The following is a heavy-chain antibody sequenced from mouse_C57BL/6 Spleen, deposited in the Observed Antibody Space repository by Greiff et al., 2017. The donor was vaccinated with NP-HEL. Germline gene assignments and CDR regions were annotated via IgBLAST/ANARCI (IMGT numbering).Heavy chain of an antibody. CDR2: IDPSDSET. V-gene: IGHV1-52*01. CDR1: GYTFTSYW. D-gene: IGHD2-4*01. J-gene: IGHJ2*01. CDR3: AREGDYDADY. Sequence: QVQLQQPGAELVMPGASVKLSCKASGYTFTSYWMHWVKQRPIQGLEWIGNIDPSDSETHYNQKFKDKATLTVDKSSSTAYMQLSSLTSEDSAVYYCAREGDYDADYWGQGTTLTVSS.